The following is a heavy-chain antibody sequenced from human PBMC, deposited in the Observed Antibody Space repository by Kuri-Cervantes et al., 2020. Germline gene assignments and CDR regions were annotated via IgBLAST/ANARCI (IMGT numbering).Heavy chain of an antibody. V-gene: IGHV3-13*01. CDR3: ARDTRWFGELLFVY. CDR2: IGTAGDT. CDR1: GFTFSSYD. D-gene: IGHD3-10*01. J-gene: IGHJ4*02. Sequence: GESLKISCAASGFTFSSYDMHWVRQATGKGLEWVSAIGTAGDTYYSGSVKGRFTISRDNSKNTLYLQMGSLRAEDMAVYYCARDTRWFGELLFVYWGQGTLVTVSS.